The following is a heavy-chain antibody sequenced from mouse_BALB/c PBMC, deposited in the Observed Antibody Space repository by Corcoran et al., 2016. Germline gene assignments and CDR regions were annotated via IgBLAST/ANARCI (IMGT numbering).Heavy chain of an antibody. V-gene: IGHV14-3*02. CDR3: ARKGYGRGNWFAY. CDR2: IDPANGNT. J-gene: IGHJ3*01. Sequence: EVQLQQSGAELVKPGASVKLSCTASGFNIKDTYMHRVKQRPEQGLEWIGRIDPANGNTKYDPKFQGKATITADTSSNTAYLQLSSLTSEDTAVYYCARKGYGRGNWFAYWGQGTLVTVSA. CDR1: GFNIKDTY. D-gene: IGHD1-1*01.